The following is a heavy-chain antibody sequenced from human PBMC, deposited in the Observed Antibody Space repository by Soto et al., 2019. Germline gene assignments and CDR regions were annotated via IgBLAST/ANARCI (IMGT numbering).Heavy chain of an antibody. Sequence: QSGGSLRLSCVASGFTFSSYAMSWVRQAPGKGLEWVSAISGSGGSTYYADSVKGRFTISRDNSKNTLYLQMNSLRAEDTAVYYCAKDHTAVAAPGDYWGQGTLVTVSS. CDR1: GFTFSSYA. CDR3: AKDHTAVAAPGDY. D-gene: IGHD6-19*01. CDR2: ISGSGGST. J-gene: IGHJ4*02. V-gene: IGHV3-23*01.